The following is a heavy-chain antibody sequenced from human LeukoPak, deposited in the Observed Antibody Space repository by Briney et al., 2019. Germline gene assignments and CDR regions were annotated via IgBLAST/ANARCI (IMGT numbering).Heavy chain of an antibody. Sequence: PSETPSLTCSVSGDSISSYFWAWIRQPPGKGLEWIGYVCYNGTTNYNPSLRNRVAISIDTSKNQFSLKLNSATAADTAVYYCATSGGFNSPRHYWGQGTLVTVSS. CDR1: GDSISSYF. CDR2: VCYNGTT. D-gene: IGHD3-16*01. V-gene: IGHV4-59*01. CDR3: ATSGGFNSPRHY. J-gene: IGHJ4*02.